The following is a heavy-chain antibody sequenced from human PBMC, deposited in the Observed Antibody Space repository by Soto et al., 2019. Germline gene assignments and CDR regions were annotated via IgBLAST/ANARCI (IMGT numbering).Heavy chain of an antibody. Sequence: GGSLRLSCAASGLSFSDHGWNWVRQAPGKGLELISFISNGGGSTIYYADSVKGRFTIARDNTNNSLYLQMSSLRDGDSAVYYCMRPNRGYPGDSWGQGTLVTVSS. CDR1: GLSFSDHG. CDR3: MRPNRGYPGDS. V-gene: IGHV3-48*02. CDR2: ISNGGGSTI. D-gene: IGHD3-16*02. J-gene: IGHJ4*02.